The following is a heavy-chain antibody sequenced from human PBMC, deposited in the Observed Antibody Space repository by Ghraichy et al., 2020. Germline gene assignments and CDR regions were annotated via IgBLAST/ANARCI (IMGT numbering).Heavy chain of an antibody. Sequence: SETLSLTCTVSGDSISSGSYYWSWIRQPAGKGLEWIGRLYGSGSTNYNPSLKSRITISVDTSKNQFSLKLSSVTTADTAVYYCVRHSTSSSWSPFHYWGQGNLGTVSS. CDR2: LYGSGST. V-gene: IGHV4-61*02. CDR3: VRHSTSSSWSPFHY. J-gene: IGHJ4*02. CDR1: GDSISSGSYY. D-gene: IGHD6-6*01.